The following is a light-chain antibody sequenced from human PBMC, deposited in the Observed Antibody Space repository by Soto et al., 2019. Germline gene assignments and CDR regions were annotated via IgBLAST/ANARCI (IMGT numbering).Light chain of an antibody. CDR3: QQYGSSPWT. J-gene: IGKJ1*01. Sequence: KLSPDTLSLSPEERATLTCRASQSVTNYIAWYQQKPGQAPRLLIYGASNRATGIPDRFSGSGSGTDFTLTISRLEPEDVAVYDCQQYGSSPWTFGQGTKVDI. CDR2: GAS. V-gene: IGKV3-20*01. CDR1: QSVTNY.